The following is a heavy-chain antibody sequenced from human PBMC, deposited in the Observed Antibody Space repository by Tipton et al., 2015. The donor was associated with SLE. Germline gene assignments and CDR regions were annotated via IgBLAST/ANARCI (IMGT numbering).Heavy chain of an antibody. CDR2: ISSGGTNI. V-gene: IGHV3-11*01. Sequence: SLRLSCEASGFTFSDYNMSWIRQAPGKGLEWVSYISSGGTNIFFADSVRGRFTISRDNAKNTLYLQMNRLRAEDTAVYYCTRAQFDNIWGSYALDCWGQGSLVTVSS. CDR1: GFTFSDYN. D-gene: IGHD3-16*01. CDR3: TRAQFDNIWGSYALDC. J-gene: IGHJ4*02.